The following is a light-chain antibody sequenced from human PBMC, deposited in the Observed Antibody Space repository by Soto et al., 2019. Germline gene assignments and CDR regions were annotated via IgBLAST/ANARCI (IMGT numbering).Light chain of an antibody. CDR1: QSVLYSANNKNY. Sequence: DIVMTQSPDSLAVSLGERATINCKSSQSVLYSANNKNYLAWYQQKPGQPPKLLIYWASTRESGVPDRFSGSGSGTDXTLTISSLQAEDVAVYYCQQYYSTPWTFGQGTKVEIK. V-gene: IGKV4-1*01. CDR3: QQYYSTPWT. J-gene: IGKJ1*01. CDR2: WAS.